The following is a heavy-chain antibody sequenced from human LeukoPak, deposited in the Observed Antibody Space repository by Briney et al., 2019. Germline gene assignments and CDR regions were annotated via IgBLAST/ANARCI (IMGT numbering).Heavy chain of an antibody. CDR1: GFTFNNYW. Sequence: HPGGSLRLSCAASGFTFNNYWISWVRQAPGKGLEWVANIKQDGSEIYYVDSVKGRFTISRDNTKNSVYLQMNSLRAEDTAAYYCARQLGGSGSYWGQGTLVTVSS. D-gene: IGHD3-10*01. J-gene: IGHJ4*02. V-gene: IGHV3-7*01. CDR3: ARQLGGSGSY. CDR2: IKQDGSEI.